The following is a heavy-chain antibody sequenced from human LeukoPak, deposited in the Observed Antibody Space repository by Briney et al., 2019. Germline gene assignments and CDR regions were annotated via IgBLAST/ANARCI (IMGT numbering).Heavy chain of an antibody. Sequence: GGSLRLSCAASGFTFSNYAMSWVRQAPGKGLEWVSIICDSDGRTYYADSVKGRFTISRDNSKNTLYLQMNSLRAEDTAVYYCAKEATVVTVRGFFDCWGQGTLVTVSS. CDR3: AKEATVVTVRGFFDC. J-gene: IGHJ4*02. CDR2: ICDSDGRT. D-gene: IGHD4-23*01. V-gene: IGHV3-23*01. CDR1: GFTFSNYA.